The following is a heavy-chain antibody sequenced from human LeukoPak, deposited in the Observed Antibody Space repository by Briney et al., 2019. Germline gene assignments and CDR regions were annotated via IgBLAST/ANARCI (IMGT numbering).Heavy chain of an antibody. CDR2: ISSNGGST. CDR1: GFTFSSYA. J-gene: IGHJ4*02. CDR3: ARAIGSSGPIGY. Sequence: PGGSLRLSCAASGFTFSSYAMYWVRQAPGKGLEYVSAISSNGGSTYYANSVKGRFTISRDNSKNTLHLQMGSLRAEDMAVYYCARAIGSSGPIGYWGQGTLVTVSS. V-gene: IGHV3-64*01. D-gene: IGHD6-19*01.